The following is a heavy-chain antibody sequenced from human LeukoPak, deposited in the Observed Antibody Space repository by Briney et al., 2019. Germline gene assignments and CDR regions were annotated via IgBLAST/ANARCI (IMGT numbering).Heavy chain of an antibody. CDR1: GFTFSSYG. J-gene: IGHJ6*03. CDR3: ARGRFGELYYMDV. Sequence: GSLRLSCAASGFTFSSYGMHWVRQAPGKGLEWVAVIWYDGSNKYYADSVKGRFTISRDNSKNMLYLQMNSLRAEDTAVYYCARGRFGELYYMDVWGKGTTVTVSS. D-gene: IGHD3-10*01. V-gene: IGHV3-33*01. CDR2: IWYDGSNK.